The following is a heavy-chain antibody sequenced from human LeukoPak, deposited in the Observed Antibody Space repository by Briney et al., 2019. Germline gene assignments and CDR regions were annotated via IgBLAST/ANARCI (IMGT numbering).Heavy chain of an antibody. CDR2: INHSGST. V-gene: IGHV4-34*01. Sequence: SETLSLTCAVYGGSFSGYYWSWIRQPPGKGLGWIGEINHSGSTNYNPSLKSRVTMSVDTSKNQFSLKLSSVTAADTAVYYCARLRAWYYYGSGSYSGPWGQGTLVTVSS. D-gene: IGHD3-10*01. J-gene: IGHJ5*02. CDR1: GGSFSGYY. CDR3: ARLRAWYYYGSGSYSGP.